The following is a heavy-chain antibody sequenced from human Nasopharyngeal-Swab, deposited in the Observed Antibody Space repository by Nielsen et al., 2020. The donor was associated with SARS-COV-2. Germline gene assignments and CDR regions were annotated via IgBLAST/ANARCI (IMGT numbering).Heavy chain of an antibody. Sequence: ASVKVSCKASGYTFTSYDINWVRQATGQGLEWMGWMNPNSGNTGYAQKFQGRVTITRNTSISTAYMELSSLRSEDTAVYYCATNVRKVADVFDYCGQGTLVTVSS. V-gene: IGHV1-8*03. J-gene: IGHJ4*02. CDR1: GYTFTSYD. CDR2: MNPNSGNT. CDR3: ATNVRKVADVFDY. D-gene: IGHD2-15*01.